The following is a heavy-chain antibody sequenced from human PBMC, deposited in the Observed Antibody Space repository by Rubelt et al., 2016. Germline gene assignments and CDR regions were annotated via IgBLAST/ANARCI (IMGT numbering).Heavy chain of an antibody. Sequence: QLQLQESGPGLVKPSETLSLTCTVSGGSISGSSNYWGWIRQPPGKGLEWIGTIYYSGSPYYNPSLKSRVTISADRSKNQLSLRLGAWTAADTAVYYCASGTVYFGNWGQGTLVTVSS. CDR1: GGSISGSSNY. CDR2: IYYSGSP. J-gene: IGHJ4*02. D-gene: IGHD3/OR15-3a*01. CDR3: ASGTVYFGN. V-gene: IGHV4-39*07.